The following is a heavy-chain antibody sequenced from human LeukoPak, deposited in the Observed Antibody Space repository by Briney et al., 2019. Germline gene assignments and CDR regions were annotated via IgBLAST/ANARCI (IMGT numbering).Heavy chain of an antibody. J-gene: IGHJ4*02. V-gene: IGHV3-7*01. CDR3: ARDHDYYGSGSPYFDY. Sequence: PGGSLRLSCAASGFTFSSYWMSWVRQAPGKGLEWVANIKQDGSEKYYVDSVKGRFTISRDNAKNSLYLQMNSLRAEDTAVYYCARDHDYYGSGSPYFDYWGQGTLVTVSP. D-gene: IGHD3-10*01. CDR2: IKQDGSEK. CDR1: GFTFSSYW.